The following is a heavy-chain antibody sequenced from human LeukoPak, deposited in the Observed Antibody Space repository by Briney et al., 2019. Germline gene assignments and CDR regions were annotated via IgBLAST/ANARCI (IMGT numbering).Heavy chain of an antibody. J-gene: IGHJ4*02. Sequence: GRSLRLSCAASGFTLYDHAMHWVRQAPGKGLEWVTGISGNGGSRGYADSVQGRFTISRYNAKNSLFLQMNSLRVEDTASYYSTKGSGSWVDYWGQGTLITVSS. V-gene: IGHV3-9*01. CDR2: ISGNGGSR. CDR1: GFTLYDHA. CDR3: TKGSGSWVDY. D-gene: IGHD2-15*01.